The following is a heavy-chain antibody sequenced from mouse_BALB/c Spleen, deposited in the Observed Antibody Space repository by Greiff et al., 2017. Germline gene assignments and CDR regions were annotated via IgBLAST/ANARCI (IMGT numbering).Heavy chain of an antibody. D-gene: IGHD3-3*01. V-gene: IGHV1S137*01. J-gene: IGHJ3*01. CDR2: ISTYYGDA. CDR3: ASRTGAAWFAY. CDR1: GYTFTDYA. Sequence: VQLQQSGAELVRPGVSVKISCKGSGYTFTDYAMHWVKQSHAKSLEWIGVISTYYGDASYNQKFKGKATMTVDKSSSTAYMELARLTSEDSAIYYCASRTGAAWFAYWGQGTLVTVSA.